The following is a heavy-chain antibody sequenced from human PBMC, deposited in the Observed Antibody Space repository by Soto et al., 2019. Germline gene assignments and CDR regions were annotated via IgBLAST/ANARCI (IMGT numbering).Heavy chain of an antibody. D-gene: IGHD1-26*01. Sequence: SETLSLTCTVSVCSMSSYYGSWIRQPPGKGLEWIGYIYYSGSTNYNPSLKSRVTISVDTSKNQFSLKLSSVTAADTAVYYCARDSPTGRYYNGMDVWGQGTTVTVSS. CDR1: VCSMSSYY. CDR3: ARDSPTGRYYNGMDV. V-gene: IGHV4-59*01. CDR2: IYYSGST. J-gene: IGHJ6*02.